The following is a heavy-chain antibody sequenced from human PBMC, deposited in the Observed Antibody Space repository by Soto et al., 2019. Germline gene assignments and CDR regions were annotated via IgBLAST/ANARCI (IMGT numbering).Heavy chain of an antibody. V-gene: IGHV3-64D*08. CDR3: VKGGHSLYSGYDPQDY. CDR2: ISSNGGST. J-gene: IGHJ4*02. Sequence: GGSLRLSCSASGFTFSSYAMHWVRQAPGKGLEYVSAISSNGGSTYYADSVKGRFTISRDNSKNTLYLQMSSLRAEDTAVYYCVKGGHSLYSGYDPQDYWGQGTLVTAPQ. D-gene: IGHD5-12*01. CDR1: GFTFSSYA.